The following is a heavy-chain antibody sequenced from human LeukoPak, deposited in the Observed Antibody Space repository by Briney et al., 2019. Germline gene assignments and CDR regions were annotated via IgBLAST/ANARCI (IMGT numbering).Heavy chain of an antibody. J-gene: IGHJ4*02. V-gene: IGHV3-74*03. CDR1: GLTFSSYW. CDR3: AIRRGYTYGDDY. D-gene: IGHD5-18*01. Sequence: GGSLRLSCAASGLTFSSYWMLWVRQAPGKGLVWVSRLHSDGSSTAYADSVKGRFTISRDNAKNTLYLQMNTLRAEDTAVYYCAIRRGYTYGDDYWGQGTLVTVSP. CDR2: LHSDGSST.